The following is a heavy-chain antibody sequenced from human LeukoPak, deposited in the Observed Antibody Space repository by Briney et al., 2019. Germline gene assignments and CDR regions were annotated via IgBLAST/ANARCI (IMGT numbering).Heavy chain of an antibody. Sequence: GGSLRLSCAASGFTFSSYAMSWVRQAPGKGLEWVSAISGSGGSTYYADSVKGRFTISRDNSKNTLYLQMNSLRAEDTAVYYCAKVPAQDYYDSSGHRTLFDYWGQGTLVTVSS. CDR2: ISGSGGST. V-gene: IGHV3-23*01. J-gene: IGHJ4*02. CDR1: GFTFSSYA. CDR3: AKVPAQDYYDSSGHRTLFDY. D-gene: IGHD3-22*01.